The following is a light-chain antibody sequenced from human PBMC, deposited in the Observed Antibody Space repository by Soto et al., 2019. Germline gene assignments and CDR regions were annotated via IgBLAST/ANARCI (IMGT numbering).Light chain of an antibody. J-gene: IGKJ4*01. CDR1: QSVKTN. V-gene: IGKV3-15*01. CDR3: QQYVNLLVT. Sequence: EIVMTQSPATLSVSPGERVTLSCRASQSVKTNLAWYQQRPGQAPRLLVYGASTRAPGIPARFYGSGVGTDFTLTISSLQSEDVAVYYCQQYVNLLVTFGGGTKVE. CDR2: GAS.